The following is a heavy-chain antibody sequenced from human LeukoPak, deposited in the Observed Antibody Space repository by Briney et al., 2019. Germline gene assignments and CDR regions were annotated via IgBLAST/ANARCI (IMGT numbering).Heavy chain of an antibody. D-gene: IGHD3-22*01. CDR3: VRRDYYDSTGYYPTLY. V-gene: IGHV4-4*02. J-gene: IGHJ4*02. CDR1: GGSISSLNW. CDR2: IHHSGST. Sequence: SGTLSLTCAVSGGSISSLNWWSWVRQPPGKGLEWIGEIHHSGSTNYNPSLRSRVTISVDKSKNQFSLKLSSVSAADTAVYYCVRRDYYDSTGYYPTLYWGQGTLVTVSS.